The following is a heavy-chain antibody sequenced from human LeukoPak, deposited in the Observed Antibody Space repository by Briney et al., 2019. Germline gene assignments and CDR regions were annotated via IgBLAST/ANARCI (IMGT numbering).Heavy chain of an antibody. J-gene: IGHJ6*03. CDR3: ARAGRRYSSPFTGVSHYYYMDV. CDR2: ISAYNGNT. D-gene: IGHD6-6*01. Sequence: ASVKVSCKASGYTFTSYGISWVRQAPGQGLEWMGWISAYNGNTNYAQKLQGRVTMTTDTSTSTAYMELRSLRSDDTAVYYCARAGRRYSSPFTGVSHYYYMDVWGKGTTVTVSS. V-gene: IGHV1-18*01. CDR1: GYTFTSYG.